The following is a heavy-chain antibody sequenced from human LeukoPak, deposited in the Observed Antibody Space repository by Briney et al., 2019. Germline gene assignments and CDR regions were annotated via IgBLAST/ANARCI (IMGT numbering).Heavy chain of an antibody. Sequence: SETLSLTCSVFGGSISSSSYYWGWIRQSPGKGLEWIASIYHDGNTFYNPSLKSRVAISVDTAKSQASLRLRSVTAADTAVYYCAETNTQDWFDPWGQGTLVTVSS. J-gene: IGHJ5*02. V-gene: IGHV4-39*07. CDR1: GGSISSSSYY. CDR2: IYHDGNT. CDR3: AETNTQDWFDP. D-gene: IGHD1-7*01.